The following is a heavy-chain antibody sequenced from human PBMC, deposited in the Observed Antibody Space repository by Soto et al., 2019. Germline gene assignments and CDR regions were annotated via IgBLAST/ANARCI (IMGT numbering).Heavy chain of an antibody. Sequence: QVQLVQSGAEVKKPGSSVKVSCKASGGTFSSYSISWVRQAPGQGLEWMGGIIPIFGTANYAQKFQGRVTITADASTSTAYLELSSLTSDDTALYYCALEYSSSPPYYPLGYWGHRTLVTVSS. CDR1: GGTFSSYS. D-gene: IGHD6-6*01. J-gene: IGHJ4*01. CDR3: ALEYSSSPPYYPLGY. V-gene: IGHV1-69*01. CDR2: IIPIFGTA.